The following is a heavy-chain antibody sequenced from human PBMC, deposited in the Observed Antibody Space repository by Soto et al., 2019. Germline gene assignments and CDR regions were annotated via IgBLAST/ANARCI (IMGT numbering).Heavy chain of an antibody. Sequence: PGGSLRLSCAASCFIFENFGMSWVRQAPGKGLEWISSTSGSGFKKYYADSVKGRFTISRDNSKSTVYLELNNLSAEDTAVYHCAKNQGVELVPLATVDWFDPWGQRSVVTVSS. CDR1: CFIFENFG. J-gene: IGHJ5*02. D-gene: IGHD1-26*01. CDR2: TSGSGFKK. CDR3: AKNQGVELVPLATVDWFDP. V-gene: IGHV3-23*01.